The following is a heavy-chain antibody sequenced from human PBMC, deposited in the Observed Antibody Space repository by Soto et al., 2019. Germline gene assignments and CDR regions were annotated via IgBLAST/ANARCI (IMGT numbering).Heavy chain of an antibody. CDR3: AHFSGYEQFEY. V-gene: IGHV2-5*01. CDR1: GFSLSSSGVG. J-gene: IGHJ4*02. D-gene: IGHD5-12*01. CDR2: IYWNDDQ. Sequence: SGPTLVNPTQTLTLTCTFSGFSLSSSGVGVGWIRQPPGKALEWLAVIYWNDDQRYSPSLKSRLTITKDTSKNQVVLTMTDMDPVDTATYYCAHFSGYEQFEYWGPGILVT.